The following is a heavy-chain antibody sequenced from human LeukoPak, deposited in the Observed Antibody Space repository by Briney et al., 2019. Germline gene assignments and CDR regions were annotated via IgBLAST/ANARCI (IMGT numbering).Heavy chain of an antibody. CDR2: INHSGST. Sequence: SETLSLTSAVYGGSFSGYYWSWIRQPPGKGLEWIGEINHSGSTNYNPSLKSRVTISVDTSKNQFSLKLSSVTAADTAVYYCARGGGITMIVVVTAPFDYWGQGTLVTVSS. CDR1: GGSFSGYY. D-gene: IGHD3-22*01. CDR3: ARGGGITMIVVVTAPFDY. V-gene: IGHV4-34*01. J-gene: IGHJ4*02.